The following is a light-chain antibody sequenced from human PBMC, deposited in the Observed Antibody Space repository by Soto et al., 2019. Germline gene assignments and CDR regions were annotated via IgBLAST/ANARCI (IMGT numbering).Light chain of an antibody. Sequence: DIQVTNPPSTLSASVEDRVTITCRASQSISTWLAWYQQKPGKAPQLFIYYASSLESGVPSRFSGGGSETEFTLTISSLQPDDVATYYCQHYHDYPWTFGQGTKVDIK. J-gene: IGKJ1*01. V-gene: IGKV1-5*01. CDR1: QSISTW. CDR3: QHYHDYPWT. CDR2: YAS.